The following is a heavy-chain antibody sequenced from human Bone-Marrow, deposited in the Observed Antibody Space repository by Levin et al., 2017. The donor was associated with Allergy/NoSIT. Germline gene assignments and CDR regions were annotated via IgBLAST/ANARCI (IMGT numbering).Heavy chain of an antibody. CDR3: ARDRVAVTGAGAFDL. CDR1: GGTYSNYA. Sequence: SVKVSCKASGGTYSNYAISWVRQAPGQGLEWMGGIIPIFGKANYAQRFQGRLTITADKSTSTAYMELSSLRSEDTAVYFCARDRVAVTGAGAFDLWGQGTTVTVS. V-gene: IGHV1-69*06. D-gene: IGHD6-19*01. J-gene: IGHJ3*01. CDR2: IIPIFGKA.